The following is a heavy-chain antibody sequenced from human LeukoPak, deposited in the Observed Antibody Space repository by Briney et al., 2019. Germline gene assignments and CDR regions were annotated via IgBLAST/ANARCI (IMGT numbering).Heavy chain of an antibody. CDR1: GFTFSSYA. Sequence: GGSLRLSCAASGFTFSSYAMSWVRQAPGKGLEWVSAISGSGGSTYYADSVKGRFTISRDNSKNTLYLQMNSLRAEDAAVYYCAKDPYSGSYYDYWGQGTLVTVSS. V-gene: IGHV3-23*01. D-gene: IGHD1-26*01. CDR2: ISGSGGST. CDR3: AKDPYSGSYYDY. J-gene: IGHJ4*02.